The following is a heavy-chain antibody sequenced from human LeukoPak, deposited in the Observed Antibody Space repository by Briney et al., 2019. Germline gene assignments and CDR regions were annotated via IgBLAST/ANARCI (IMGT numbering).Heavy chain of an antibody. D-gene: IGHD6-13*01. CDR1: GGSFSGYY. CDR2: INHSGST. Sequence: SETLSLTCAVYGGSFSGYYWSWIRQPPGKGLEWTGEINHSGSTNYNPSLKSRVTISVDTSKNQFSLKLSSVTAADTAVYYYASSIAAAVRAFDIWGQGTMVTVSS. J-gene: IGHJ3*02. CDR3: ASSIAAAVRAFDI. V-gene: IGHV4-34*01.